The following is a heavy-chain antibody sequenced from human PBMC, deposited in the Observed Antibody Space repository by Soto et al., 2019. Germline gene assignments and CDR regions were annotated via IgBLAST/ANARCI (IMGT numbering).Heavy chain of an antibody. J-gene: IGHJ5*02. CDR2: TSGSGGST. D-gene: IGHD3-22*01. Sequence: PGGSLRLSCAASGFTFSSYSMSWVRQAPGKGLEWVSATSGSGGSTYYADSVKGRFTISRDNSKNTLYLQMNSLRAEDTAVYYCAKDPPYYYDSSGPMPNWFDPWGQGTLVTVSS. CDR1: GFTFSSYS. CDR3: AKDPPYYYDSSGPMPNWFDP. V-gene: IGHV3-23*01.